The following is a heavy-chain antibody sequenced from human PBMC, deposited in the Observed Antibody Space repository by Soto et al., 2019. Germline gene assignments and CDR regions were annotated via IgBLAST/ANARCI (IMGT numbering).Heavy chain of an antibody. CDR1: GFTFSSYG. J-gene: IGHJ5*02. V-gene: IGHV3-30*18. CDR3: AKDFWAGYYYGSGTANWFDP. CDR2: ISYDGSNK. D-gene: IGHD3-10*01. Sequence: GGSLRLSCAASGFTFSSYGMHWVRQAPGKGLEWVAVISYDGSNKYYADSVKGRFTISRDNSKNTLYLQMNSLRAEDTAVYYCAKDFWAGYYYGSGTANWFDPWGQGTLVTVSS.